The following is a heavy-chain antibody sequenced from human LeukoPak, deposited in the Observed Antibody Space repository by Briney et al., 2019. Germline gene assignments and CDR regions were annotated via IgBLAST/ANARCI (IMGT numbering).Heavy chain of an antibody. V-gene: IGHV4-39*01. CDR2: IYYSGST. CDR1: GGSISSSSYY. Sequence: PSETLSLTCTVSGGSISSSSYYWGWIRQPPGKGLEWIGSIYYSGSTYYNPSLKSRVTISVDTSKNQFSLKLSSVTAADTAVYYCARHLYCTNGVCYTESGWFDPWGQGTLVTVSS. D-gene: IGHD2-8*01. J-gene: IGHJ5*02. CDR3: ARHLYCTNGVCYTESGWFDP.